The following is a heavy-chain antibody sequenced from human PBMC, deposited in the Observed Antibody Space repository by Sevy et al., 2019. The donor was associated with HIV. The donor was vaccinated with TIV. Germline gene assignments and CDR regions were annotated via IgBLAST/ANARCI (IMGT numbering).Heavy chain of an antibody. CDR1: GFTFSSYS. Sequence: GGSLRLSCAASGFTFSSYSMNWVRQAPGQGLEWVSSISSSSSYIYYADSVKGRFTISRDNAKNSLYLQMNSLRAEDTAVYYCAREGEYYGSGTTRYYYYGMDVWGQGTTVTVSS. J-gene: IGHJ6*02. CDR3: AREGEYYGSGTTRYYYYGMDV. CDR2: ISSSSSYI. D-gene: IGHD3-10*01. V-gene: IGHV3-21*01.